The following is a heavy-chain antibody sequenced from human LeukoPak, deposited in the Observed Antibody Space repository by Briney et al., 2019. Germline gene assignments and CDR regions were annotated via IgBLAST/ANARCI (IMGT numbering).Heavy chain of an antibody. Sequence: GGSLRLSCAASGFTFSSYSMNWVRQAPGKGLEWVSSISSSSSYIYYADSVKGRFTISRDNSKNTLYLQMNSLRAEDAAVYYCGGSSSWSNEVPPDCWGQGTLVTVSS. CDR1: GFTFSSYS. CDR3: GGSSSWSNEVPPDC. CDR2: ISSSSSYI. D-gene: IGHD6-13*01. J-gene: IGHJ4*02. V-gene: IGHV3-21*01.